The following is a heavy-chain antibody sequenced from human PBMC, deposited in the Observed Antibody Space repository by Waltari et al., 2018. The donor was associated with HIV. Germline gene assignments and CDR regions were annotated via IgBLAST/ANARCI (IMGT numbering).Heavy chain of an antibody. D-gene: IGHD1-26*01. CDR1: GFTFGDYG. Sequence: EVHLMESGGGLVKPGRSMRLSFRGSGFTFGDYGLSWFRQAPGKGLEWVGFITSEAYGGTAEYAASVTGRFTISREDSKSTAYMQMNRLESEDTGVYFCSRPSGPLHSYGMDVWGQGTTVIVSS. CDR2: ITSEAYGGTA. J-gene: IGHJ6*02. CDR3: SRPSGPLHSYGMDV. V-gene: IGHV3-49*05.